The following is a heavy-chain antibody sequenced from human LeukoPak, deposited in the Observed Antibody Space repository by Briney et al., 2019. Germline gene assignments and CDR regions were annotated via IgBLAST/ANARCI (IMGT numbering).Heavy chain of an antibody. CDR1: GFTFSSYW. J-gene: IGHJ4*02. CDR2: INSDGSST. Sequence: PGGSLRLSCAASGFTFSSYWMHWVRQAPGKGLVWVSRINSDGSSTSYADSVEGRFTISRDNAKNTLYLQMNSLRAEDTAVYYCARGGYDFWSGPDYWGQGTLVTVSS. V-gene: IGHV3-74*01. CDR3: ARGGYDFWSGPDY. D-gene: IGHD3-3*01.